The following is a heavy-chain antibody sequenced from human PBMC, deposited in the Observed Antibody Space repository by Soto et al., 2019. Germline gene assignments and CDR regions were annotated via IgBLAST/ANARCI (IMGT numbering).Heavy chain of an antibody. J-gene: IGHJ6*03. D-gene: IGHD6-6*01. CDR2: INHSGST. CDR1: GGSFSGYY. CDR3: GCVPRDRSSSFYYYMDV. V-gene: IGHV4-34*01. Sequence: SETLSLTCAVYGGSFSGYYWSWIRQPPGKGLEWIGEINHSGSTNYNPSLKSRVTISVDTSKNQFSLKLSSVTAADTAVYYCGCVPRDRSSSFYYYMDVWGKGTTVTVSS.